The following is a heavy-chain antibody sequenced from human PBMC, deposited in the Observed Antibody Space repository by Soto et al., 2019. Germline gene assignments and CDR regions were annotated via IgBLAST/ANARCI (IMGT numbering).Heavy chain of an antibody. CDR3: AREASITGTPEY. CDR2: ISGYNGNT. J-gene: IGHJ4*02. V-gene: IGHV1-18*01. Sequence: ASVKVSCKASGYTFSSYGISWVRQAPGQGLEWMGWISGYNGNTKFAQKLQGRLTMTTDTPTSTPYMELRRLRSDDTAVYYCAREASITGTPEYWGQGTLVTVSS. CDR1: GYTFSSYG. D-gene: IGHD1-20*01.